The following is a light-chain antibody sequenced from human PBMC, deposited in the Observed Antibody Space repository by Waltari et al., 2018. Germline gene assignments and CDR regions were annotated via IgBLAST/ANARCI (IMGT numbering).Light chain of an antibody. CDR3: QQYNSYSIT. J-gene: IGKJ5*01. CDR1: QSISSW. Sequence: DIQMTQSPSTLSASVGDRVTITCRARQSISSWLAWYQQKPGKALKLLIYKASSLESGVPSRFSGSGSGTEFTLTISSLQPDDFATYYCQQYNSYSITFGQGTRLEIK. V-gene: IGKV1-5*03. CDR2: KAS.